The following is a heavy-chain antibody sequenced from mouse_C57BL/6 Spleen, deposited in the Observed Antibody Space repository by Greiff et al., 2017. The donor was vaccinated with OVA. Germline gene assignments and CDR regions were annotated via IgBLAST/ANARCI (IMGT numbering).Heavy chain of an antibody. V-gene: IGHV1-20*01. J-gene: IGHJ2*01. CDR1: GYSFTGYF. CDR3: ARWDYGYDAGYFDY. Sequence: EVQLQQSGPELVKPGDSVKISCKASGYSFTGYFMNWVMQSHGKSLEWIGRINPYNGDTFYNQKFKGKATLTVDKSSSTAHMELRSLTSEDSAVYYCARWDYGYDAGYFDYWGQGTTLTVSS. D-gene: IGHD2-2*01. CDR2: INPYNGDT.